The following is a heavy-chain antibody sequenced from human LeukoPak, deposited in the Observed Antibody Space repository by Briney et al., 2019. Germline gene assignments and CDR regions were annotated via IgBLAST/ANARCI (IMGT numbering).Heavy chain of an antibody. CDR1: GGSISSSSYY. J-gene: IGHJ5*02. Sequence: SETLSLTCTVSGGSISSSSYYWGWIRQPPGKGLEWIGSIYYSGSTYYNPSLKSRVTISVDTSKNQFSLKLSSVTAADTAVDYCARSTERVLEWYHNWFDPWGQGTLVTVSS. D-gene: IGHD3-3*01. CDR3: ARSTERVLEWYHNWFDP. CDR2: IYYSGST. V-gene: IGHV4-39*01.